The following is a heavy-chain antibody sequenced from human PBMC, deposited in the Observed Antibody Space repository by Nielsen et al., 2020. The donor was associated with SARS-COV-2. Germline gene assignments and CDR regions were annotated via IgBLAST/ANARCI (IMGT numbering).Heavy chain of an antibody. J-gene: IGHJ4*02. CDR1: GFTFSDYG. D-gene: IGHD2/OR15-2a*01. CDR2: ISRDASDT. Sequence: GESLKISCAASGFTFSDYGIHWVRQAPGKGLEWMAIISRDASDTFYPDSVKGRFTVSRDNSKNTVYLQMNSLRPEDTAVYYCAKEKYTTSRTLSYFDSWGLGTLVTVSS. CDR3: AKEKYTTSRTLSYFDS. V-gene: IGHV3-30*18.